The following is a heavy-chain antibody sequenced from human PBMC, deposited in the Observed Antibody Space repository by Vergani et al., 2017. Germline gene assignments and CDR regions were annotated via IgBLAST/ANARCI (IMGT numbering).Heavy chain of an antibody. Sequence: QVQLVESGGGVVQPGRSLRLSCAASGFTFSSYGMHWVRQAPGKGLGWVAVIWYDGSNKYYADSVKGRFTISRDNSQNTLYLQMNSLRAEDTAVYYCAREVHPYYYMDVWGKGTTVTVSS. CDR2: IWYDGSNK. CDR3: AREVHPYYYMDV. D-gene: IGHD3-10*01. CDR1: GFTFSSYG. J-gene: IGHJ6*03. V-gene: IGHV3-33*01.